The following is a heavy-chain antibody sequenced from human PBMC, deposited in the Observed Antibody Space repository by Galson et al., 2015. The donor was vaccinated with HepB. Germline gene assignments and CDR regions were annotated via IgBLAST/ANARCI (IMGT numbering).Heavy chain of an antibody. CDR1: GFTFDDYA. CDR2: ISWNSGSI. J-gene: IGHJ4*02. Sequence: SLRLSCAASGFTFDDYAMHWVRQAPGKGLEWVSGISWNSGSIGYADSVKGRFTISRDNAKNSLYLQMNSLRAEDTALYYCAKDYLGNPYSSGLDYWGQGTLVTVSS. D-gene: IGHD6-19*01. CDR3: AKDYLGNPYSSGLDY. V-gene: IGHV3-9*01.